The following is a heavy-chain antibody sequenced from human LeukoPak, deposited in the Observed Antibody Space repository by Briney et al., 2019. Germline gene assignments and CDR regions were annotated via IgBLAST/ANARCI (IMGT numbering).Heavy chain of an antibody. J-gene: IGHJ5*02. D-gene: IGHD3-10*01. V-gene: IGHV3-30*02. CDR1: GFTFSNYG. Sequence: GGSLRPSCAASGFTFSNYGMHWVRQAPGKGLEWVAFIRYDGSNKYYADSVKGRFTISRDNSKNTLYLQMNSLRAEDTAVYYCAKDPDDYYGSGSHPSFDPWGQGTLVTVSS. CDR3: AKDPDDYYGSGSHPSFDP. CDR2: IRYDGSNK.